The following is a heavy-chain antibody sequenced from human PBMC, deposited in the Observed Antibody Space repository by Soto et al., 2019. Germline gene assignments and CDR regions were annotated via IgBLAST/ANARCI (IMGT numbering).Heavy chain of an antibody. CDR3: ERDSYGDYHHWFDP. V-gene: IGHV4-34*01. CDR1: GGSFSGYY. J-gene: IGHJ5*02. Sequence: SETLSLTCAVYGGSFSGYYWSWIRQPPGKGLEWIGEINHSGSTNYNPSLKSRVTISVDTSKNQFSLKLSSVTAADTAVYYCERDSYGDYHHWFDPWGQGTLVTVSS. CDR2: INHSGST. D-gene: IGHD4-17*01.